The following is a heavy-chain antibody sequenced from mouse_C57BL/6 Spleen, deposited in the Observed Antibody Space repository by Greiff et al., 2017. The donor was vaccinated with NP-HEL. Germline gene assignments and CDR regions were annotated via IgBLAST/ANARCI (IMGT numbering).Heavy chain of an antibody. CDR2: INPSTGGT. Sequence: VQLQQSGPELVKPGASVKISCKASGYSFTGYYMNWVKQSPEKSLEWIGEINPSTGGTTYNQKFKAKATLTVDKSSSTAYMQLKSLTSEDSAVYYCASRWLLNAMDYWGQGTSVTVSS. CDR3: ASRWLLNAMDY. V-gene: IGHV1-42*01. CDR1: GYSFTGYY. D-gene: IGHD2-3*01. J-gene: IGHJ4*01.